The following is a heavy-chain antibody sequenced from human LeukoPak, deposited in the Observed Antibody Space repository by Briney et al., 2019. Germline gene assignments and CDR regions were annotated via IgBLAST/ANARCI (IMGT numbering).Heavy chain of an antibody. V-gene: IGHV3-23*01. Sequence: QPGGSLRLSCAASGFTFSSYAMSWVRQAPGKGLEWVSAISGSGGSTYYADSVKGRFTISRDNSKNTLYLQMNSLRAEDTAVYYCARDPAIAVAEYYFDYWGQGTLVTVSS. CDR3: ARDPAIAVAEYYFDY. D-gene: IGHD6-19*01. J-gene: IGHJ4*02. CDR2: ISGSGGST. CDR1: GFTFSSYA.